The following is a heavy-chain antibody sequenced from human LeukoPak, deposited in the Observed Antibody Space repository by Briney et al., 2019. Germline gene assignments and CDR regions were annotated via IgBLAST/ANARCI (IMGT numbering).Heavy chain of an antibody. CDR1: GYTLTELS. Sequence: ASVKVSCKVSGYTLTELSMHWVRQAPGKGLEWMGGFDPEDGETIYAQKFQGRVTMTEDTSTDTAYMELSSLRSEDTAVYYCATQAVTGTRPYYYYGMDVWGQGTTVTVSS. V-gene: IGHV1-24*01. CDR2: FDPEDGET. J-gene: IGHJ6*02. CDR3: ATQAVTGTRPYYYYGMDV. D-gene: IGHD1-7*01.